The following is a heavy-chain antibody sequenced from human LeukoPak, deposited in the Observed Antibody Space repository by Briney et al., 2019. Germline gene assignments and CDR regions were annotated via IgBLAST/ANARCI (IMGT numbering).Heavy chain of an antibody. CDR2: INPSGGST. CDR1: GYTFTSYY. Sequence: ASVKVSCKASGYTFTSYYMHWVRQAPGQGLEWMVIINPSGGSTSYAQKFQGRVTISVDTSKNQFSLKLSSVTAADTAVYYCVGVWFGELFLFLAAQHQFDPWGQGTLVTVSS. V-gene: IGHV1-46*01. D-gene: IGHD3-10*01. CDR3: VGVWFGELFLFLAAQHQFDP. J-gene: IGHJ5*02.